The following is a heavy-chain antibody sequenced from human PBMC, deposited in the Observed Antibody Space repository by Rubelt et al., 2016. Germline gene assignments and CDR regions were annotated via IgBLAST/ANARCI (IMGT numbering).Heavy chain of an antibody. V-gene: IGHV3-30*04. Sequence: VQLVESGGGLVQPGGSLRLSCAASGFTFSSYAMHWVRQAPGKGLEWVAVISYDGSNKYYADSVKGRFTISRDNSKNTLYPQMNSLRAEDTAVYYCARDGCITMSCMDVWGQGTTVTVSS. D-gene: IGHD3-10*02. CDR1: GFTFSSYA. CDR2: ISYDGSNK. CDR3: ARDGCITMSCMDV. J-gene: IGHJ6*02.